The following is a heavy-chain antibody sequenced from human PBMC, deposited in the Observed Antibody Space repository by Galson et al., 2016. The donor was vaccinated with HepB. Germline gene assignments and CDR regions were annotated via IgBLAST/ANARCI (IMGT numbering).Heavy chain of an antibody. CDR2: ISAGSRDT. CDR1: GFSFSDYY. J-gene: IGHJ6*02. V-gene: IGHV3-11*06. CDR3: TRGPCRSTNCPTSYYGMDV. Sequence: SLRLSCAASGFSFSDYYMSWVRQAPGKGPEWISFISAGSRDTNYADSVRGRFTVSRDNANNQLYLQMTSLRAEDEAIYYCTRGPCRSTNCPTSYYGMDVWGQGATVTVSS. D-gene: IGHD1-1*01.